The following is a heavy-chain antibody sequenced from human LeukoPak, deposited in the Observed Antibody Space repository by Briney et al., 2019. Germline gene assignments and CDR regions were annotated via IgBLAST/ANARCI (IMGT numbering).Heavy chain of an antibody. J-gene: IGHJ4*02. D-gene: IGHD2-2*01. CDR1: GYTFTGYY. CDR2: INPNSGGT. CDR3: ARGCSSTSCYLDY. V-gene: IGHV1-2*02. Sequence: ASVKVSCKASGYTFTGYYMHWVRQAPGQGLEWMGWINPNSGGTNYAQKFQGRVTMTRDTSISTAYMELSRLRSGDTAVYYCARGCSSTSCYLDYWGQGTLVTVSS.